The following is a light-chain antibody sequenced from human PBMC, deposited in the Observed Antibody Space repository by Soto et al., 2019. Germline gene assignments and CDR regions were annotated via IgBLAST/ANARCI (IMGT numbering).Light chain of an antibody. CDR2: AAS. J-gene: IGKJ4*01. V-gene: IGKV1-9*01. Sequence: DIQLTQSPSFLSASVGDSVTIPCRASQGISSYLAWYQQKPGKATKRLIYAASTLQSGVPSRFSGSGSGTEFTLTISSLQPEDFATYYCQQLNSYPPTFGGGTKVEIK. CDR1: QGISSY. CDR3: QQLNSYPPT.